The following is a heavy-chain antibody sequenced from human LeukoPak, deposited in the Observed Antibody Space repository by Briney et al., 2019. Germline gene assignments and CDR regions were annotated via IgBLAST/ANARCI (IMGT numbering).Heavy chain of an antibody. D-gene: IGHD2-21*02. CDR3: ATSAHIEVGTAPPPDY. J-gene: IGHJ4*02. V-gene: IGHV3-33*01. CDR1: GFTFNRFG. Sequence: PGRSLRLSCATSGFTFNRFGMHWVRQAPGKGLEWVAVIWYDGSNKDYADSVKGRFTISRDNSKNTLYLQMSGLRAEDTDVYYCATSAHIEVGTAPPPDYWGQGTLVTVTS. CDR2: IWYDGSNK.